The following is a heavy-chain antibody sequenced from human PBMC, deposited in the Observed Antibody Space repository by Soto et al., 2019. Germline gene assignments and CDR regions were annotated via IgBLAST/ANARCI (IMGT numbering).Heavy chain of an antibody. D-gene: IGHD3-22*01. V-gene: IGHV1-69*01. Sequence: QAHLEQSGAEVKRPGASVKVSCKASGYTFRSYSISWVRQAPGQGLEWMGGIIPIFDITNYAQKFQGRVTITADESTSTAYMELSSLGSDDTAVYYCARPDEGGYSSNHHYYYALDVWGQGTTVTV. J-gene: IGHJ6*02. CDR3: ARPDEGGYSSNHHYYYALDV. CDR2: IIPIFDIT. CDR1: GYTFRSYS.